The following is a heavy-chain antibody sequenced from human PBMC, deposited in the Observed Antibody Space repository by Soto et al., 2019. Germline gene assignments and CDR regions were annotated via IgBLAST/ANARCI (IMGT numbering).Heavy chain of an antibody. CDR2: INSDGSST. CDR3: TRDGGYAPASPLY. CDR1: GFTFSSYW. Sequence: GALRPSCAASGFTFSSYWMHWVRQAPGKGLVWVSRINSDGSSTSYADSVKGRFTISRDNAKNTLYLQMNSLRAEDTAVYYCTRDGGYAPASPLYWGQGTLVTVSA. J-gene: IGHJ4*02. V-gene: IGHV3-74*01. D-gene: IGHD2-2*01.